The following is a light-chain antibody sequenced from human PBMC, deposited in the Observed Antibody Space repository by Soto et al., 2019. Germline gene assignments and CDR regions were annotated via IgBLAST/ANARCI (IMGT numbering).Light chain of an antibody. Sequence: EIVMTQSPGTLSFSPGERATLSCRSSQSVSSSYLAWYQQKPGQAPRLLIYAASTRATGVPGRFSGSGSGTEFTLTISSLQSEDFAVYYCQQYNHWPLTFGGGTTGDIK. CDR1: QSVSSSY. CDR2: AAS. CDR3: QQYNHWPLT. V-gene: IGKV3-15*01. J-gene: IGKJ4*01.